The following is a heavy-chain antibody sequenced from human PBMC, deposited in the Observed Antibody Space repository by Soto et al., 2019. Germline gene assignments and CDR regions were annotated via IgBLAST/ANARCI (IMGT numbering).Heavy chain of an antibody. J-gene: IGHJ4*02. CDR1: GFTVSSSY. D-gene: IGHD3-3*01. CDR2: IYSAGST. Sequence: GGSLRLSCAASGFTVSSSYMSWVRQAPGKGLEWVSVIYSAGSTYYADSVKGRFTISRDNSKNTLFLQMDSLRAEDTAIYYCAKERSIYGVVSPFFDYWGQGALVTVSS. CDR3: AKERSIYGVVSPFFDY. V-gene: IGHV3-66*01.